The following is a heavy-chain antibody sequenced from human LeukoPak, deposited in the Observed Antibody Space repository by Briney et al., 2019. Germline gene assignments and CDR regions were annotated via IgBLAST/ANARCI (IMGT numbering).Heavy chain of an antibody. Sequence: SVKVSCKASGGTFSSYAISWVRQAPGQGLEWMGGIIPIFGTANYAQKFQGRVTITADESTSTAYMELSSLRSEDTAVYYCARVGGATASNHYFDYWGQGTLVTVSS. CDR1: GGTFSSYA. CDR2: IIPIFGTA. CDR3: ARVGGATASNHYFDY. J-gene: IGHJ4*02. V-gene: IGHV1-69*13. D-gene: IGHD1-26*01.